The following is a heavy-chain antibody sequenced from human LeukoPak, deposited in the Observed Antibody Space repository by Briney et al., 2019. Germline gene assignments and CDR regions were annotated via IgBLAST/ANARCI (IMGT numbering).Heavy chain of an antibody. Sequence: GASVKVSCKASGGTFSSYAISWVRQAPGQGLEWMGGIIPIFGTANYAQKFQGRVTITADKSTSTSYMELSSLRSEDTAVYFCARGGPDIVLRFLEGSYWFDPWGQGTLVTVSS. CDR2: IIPIFGTA. J-gene: IGHJ5*02. CDR1: GGTFSSYA. V-gene: IGHV1-69*06. CDR3: ARGGPDIVLRFLEGSYWFDP. D-gene: IGHD3-3*01.